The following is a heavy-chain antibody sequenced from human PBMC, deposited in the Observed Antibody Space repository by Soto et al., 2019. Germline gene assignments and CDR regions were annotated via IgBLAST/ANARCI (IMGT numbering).Heavy chain of an antibody. CDR3: ARESDELVGILPYYYGMDA. V-gene: IGHV3-48*03. CDR2: SSSSGRTT. D-gene: IGHD2-21*01. Sequence: GGSLRLSCAASGFTFSSYEMNWVRQAPGKGLEWVAYSSSSGRTTYYADSVKGRFTISRDNAKNSLSLQMNSLRADDTAVYYCARESDELVGILPYYYGMDAWGKGT. J-gene: IGHJ6*04. CDR1: GFTFSSYE.